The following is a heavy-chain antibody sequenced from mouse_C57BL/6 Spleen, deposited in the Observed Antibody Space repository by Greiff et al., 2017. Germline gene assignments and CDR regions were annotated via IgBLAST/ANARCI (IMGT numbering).Heavy chain of an antibody. CDR3: AREVTTARFAY. J-gene: IGHJ3*01. V-gene: IGHV1-64*01. CDR2: IHPNSGST. Sequence: QVQLQQPGAELVKPGASVKLSCKASGYTFTSYWMHWVKQRPGQGLEWIGMIHPNSGSTNYNEKFKSKATLTVDKSSSTAYMQLSSLTSEDSAVYYCAREVTTARFAYWGQGTLVTVSA. CDR1: GYTFTSYW. D-gene: IGHD1-2*01.